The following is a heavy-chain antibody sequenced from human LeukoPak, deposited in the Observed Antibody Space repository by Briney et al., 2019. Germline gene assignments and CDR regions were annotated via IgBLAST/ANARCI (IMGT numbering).Heavy chain of an antibody. V-gene: IGHV3-30-3*01. CDR1: GFTFSSYA. J-gene: IGHJ4*02. Sequence: QAGGSLRLSCAASGFTFSSYAMHWVRQAPGKGLEWVAVISYDGSNKYYADSVKGRFTISRDNSKNTLYLQMNSLRAEDTAVYYCAKAPTVTTPLRRYYFDYWGQGTLVTVSS. D-gene: IGHD4-4*01. CDR2: ISYDGSNK. CDR3: AKAPTVTTPLRRYYFDY.